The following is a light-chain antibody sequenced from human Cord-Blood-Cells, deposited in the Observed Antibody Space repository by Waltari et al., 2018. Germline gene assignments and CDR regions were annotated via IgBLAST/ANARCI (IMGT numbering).Light chain of an antibody. Sequence: AIRMTQSPSPFSASTGDRVTITCRASQGISSYLAWYQQKPGKAPKLLIYAASTLQSGVPSRSSGSGSGTDFTLTISCLQSEDFATYYCQQYDSYPFTFGPGTKVDIK. CDR1: QGISSY. V-gene: IGKV1-8*01. J-gene: IGKJ3*01. CDR2: AAS. CDR3: QQYDSYPFT.